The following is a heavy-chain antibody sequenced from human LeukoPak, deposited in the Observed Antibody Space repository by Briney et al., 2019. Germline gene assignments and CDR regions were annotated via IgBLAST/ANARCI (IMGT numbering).Heavy chain of an antibody. CDR3: AKEPRVATIEIFDY. V-gene: IGHV3-23*01. J-gene: IGHJ4*02. CDR2: ISGGGAVI. Sequence: PGVSLRLSCAASGFTFSSYAMSWVRQAPGKGLEWVSSISGGGAVIYYADSVKGRFTISRDNSKNTVYLQMNSLRAEDTAVYYCAKEPRVATIEIFDYWGQGTLVTVSS. CDR1: GFTFSSYA. D-gene: IGHD5-12*01.